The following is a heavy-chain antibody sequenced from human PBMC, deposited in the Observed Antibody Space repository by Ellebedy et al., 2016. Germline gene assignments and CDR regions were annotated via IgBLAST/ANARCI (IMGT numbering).Heavy chain of an antibody. J-gene: IGHJ5*02. Sequence: GSLRLSCSVSGGSITSYYWSWIRQPPGKRLEWVGYVYYTGSSNYNPSLKSRVTISLDMSKNQFSLKLQSVTAADTAVYYCASSYFSDCVRYFDPWGPGTLVTVSS. V-gene: IGHV4-59*01. CDR3: ASSYFSDCVRYFDP. CDR2: VYYTGSS. D-gene: IGHD1-26*01. CDR1: GGSITSYY.